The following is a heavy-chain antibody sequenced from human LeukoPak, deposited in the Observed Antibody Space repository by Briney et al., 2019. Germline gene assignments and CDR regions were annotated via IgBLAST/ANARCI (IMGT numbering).Heavy chain of an antibody. V-gene: IGHV1-2*02. D-gene: IGHD6-19*01. CDR1: GYTFTGYY. CDR3: ARGEGYIAVAGTNY. CDR2: INPNSGGR. Sequence: ASVKVSCKASGYTFTGYYMHWVRQAPGQGLEWMGWINPNSGGRNYAQKFQGRVTMTRDTSTSTAYMELSRLRSDDTAVYYCARGEGYIAVAGTNYWGQGTLVTVSS. J-gene: IGHJ4*02.